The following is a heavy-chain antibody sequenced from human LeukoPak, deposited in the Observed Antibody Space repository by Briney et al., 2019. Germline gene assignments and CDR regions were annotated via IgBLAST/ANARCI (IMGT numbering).Heavy chain of an antibody. CDR2: IYTSGST. Sequence: NPSETLSLTCTVSGGSISSYYWSWIRQPAGKGLEWIGRIYTSGSTNYNPSLKSRLTMTVDTSKNQFSLKLSSVTAADTAVYYCAREAKTWFAIGYYYMDVWGKGTTVTISS. J-gene: IGHJ6*03. CDR1: GGSISSYY. V-gene: IGHV4-4*07. CDR3: AREAKTWFAIGYYYMDV. D-gene: IGHD3-10*01.